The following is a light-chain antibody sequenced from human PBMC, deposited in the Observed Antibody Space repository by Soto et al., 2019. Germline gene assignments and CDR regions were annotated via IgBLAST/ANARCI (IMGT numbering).Light chain of an antibody. CDR1: QSISGW. Sequence: DIPMTQSPSTLSASVGDRVTVTCRASQSISGWLAWYQQKPGKAPKLLIYKASSLESGVPSRFSDSGSGTEFPLTISSLQPYDFATYYCQQYNSYPWTFGQGTKVEIK. J-gene: IGKJ1*01. CDR2: KAS. CDR3: QQYNSYPWT. V-gene: IGKV1-5*03.